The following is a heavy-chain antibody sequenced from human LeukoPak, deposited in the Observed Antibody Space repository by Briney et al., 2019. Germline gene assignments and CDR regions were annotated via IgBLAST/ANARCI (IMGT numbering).Heavy chain of an antibody. J-gene: IGHJ4*02. Sequence: GASLKISCKCSGYSFTTYWISWVRQLRGKGLEWTGRIDPSDSYTNYSPSFQGHVTISADKSISTAYLQWSSLEASDTAMYYCARHRSRTTEFDYWGQGTLVTVSS. CDR3: ARHRSRTTEFDY. D-gene: IGHD1-1*01. V-gene: IGHV5-10-1*01. CDR2: IDPSDSYT. CDR1: GYSFTTYW.